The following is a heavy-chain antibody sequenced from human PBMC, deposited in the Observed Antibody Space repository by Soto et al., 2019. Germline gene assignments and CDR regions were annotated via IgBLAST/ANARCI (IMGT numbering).Heavy chain of an antibody. J-gene: IGHJ5*02. D-gene: IGHD6-13*01. CDR1: GFTFSSYA. Sequence: PGGSLRLSCAASGFTFSSYAMHWVRQAPGKGLEWVAVISYDGSNKYYADSVKGRFTISRDNSKNTLYLQMNSLRAEDTAVYYCARSSVTGIPTYNWFDPWGQGTLVTSPQ. CDR3: ARSSVTGIPTYNWFDP. CDR2: ISYDGSNK. V-gene: IGHV3-30-3*01.